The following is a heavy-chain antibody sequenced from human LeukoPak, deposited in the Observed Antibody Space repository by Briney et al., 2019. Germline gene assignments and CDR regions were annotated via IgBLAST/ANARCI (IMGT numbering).Heavy chain of an antibody. CDR1: GYTFTGYH. J-gene: IGHJ4*02. V-gene: IGHV1-2*02. D-gene: IGHD3-10*01. Sequence: ASVKVSCKASGYTFTGYHMHWVRQAPGQGLEWMGWINPNSGGTNYAQKFQGRVTMTRDTSISTAYMELSRLRSDDTAVYYCARDVYGSGSYFYWGQGTLVTVSS. CDR2: INPNSGGT. CDR3: ARDVYGSGSYFY.